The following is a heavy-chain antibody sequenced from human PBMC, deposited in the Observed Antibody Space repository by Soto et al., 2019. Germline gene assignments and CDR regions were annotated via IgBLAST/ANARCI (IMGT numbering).Heavy chain of an antibody. D-gene: IGHD6-19*01. Sequence: EVQLVESGGGLVQPGGSLRLSCAASGFTFSSYSMNWVRQAPGKGLEWVSSISSSSSYIYYADSVKGRFTISRDNAKNSLYLQMNSLRAEDTAVYYCARGGVAVAGTGYFDLWGRGTLVTVSS. CDR1: GFTFSSYS. CDR3: ARGGVAVAGTGYFDL. V-gene: IGHV3-21*01. CDR2: ISSSSSYI. J-gene: IGHJ2*01.